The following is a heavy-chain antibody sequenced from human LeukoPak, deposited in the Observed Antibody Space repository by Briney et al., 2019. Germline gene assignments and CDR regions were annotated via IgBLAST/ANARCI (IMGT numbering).Heavy chain of an antibody. CDR2: ISAYKGNT. V-gene: IGHV1-18*01. CDR1: GYTFTSYG. CDR3: ARDRPGRYCSTISCYSASPFDP. D-gene: IGHD2-2*02. Sequence: PWASVKVSCKASGYTFTSYGISWVRQAPGQGLEWMGWISAYKGNTNYAQKLQGRVTMTTDTSTSTAYMELSSLRSEDTAVYYCARDRPGRYCSTISCYSASPFDPWGQGTLVTVSS. J-gene: IGHJ5*02.